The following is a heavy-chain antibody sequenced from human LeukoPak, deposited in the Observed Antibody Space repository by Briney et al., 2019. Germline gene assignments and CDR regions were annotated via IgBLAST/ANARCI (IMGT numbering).Heavy chain of an antibody. Sequence: PSETLSLTCTVSGGSISSYYWSWIRQPAGKGLEWIGRIYTSGSTNYNPSLKSRVTMSVDTSKNQFSLKLCSVTAVDTAVYYCARDTADYYGSGSQDAFDIWGQGTMVTVSS. J-gene: IGHJ3*02. CDR3: ARDTADYYGSGSQDAFDI. CDR1: GGSISSYY. D-gene: IGHD3-10*01. V-gene: IGHV4-4*07. CDR2: IYTSGST.